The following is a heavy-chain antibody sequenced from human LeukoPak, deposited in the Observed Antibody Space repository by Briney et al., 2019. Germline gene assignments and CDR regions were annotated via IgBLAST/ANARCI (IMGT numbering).Heavy chain of an antibody. CDR2: ISYDGSNK. V-gene: IGHV3-30*18. D-gene: IGHD6-25*01. Sequence: PGRSLRLSCAASGLTFSSYGMHWVRQAPGKGLEWVAVISYDGSNKYYADSVKGRFTISRDNSKNTLYLQMNSLRAEDTAVYYCAKFHLWGIAPEYYFDYWGQGTLVTVSS. J-gene: IGHJ4*02. CDR1: GLTFSSYG. CDR3: AKFHLWGIAPEYYFDY.